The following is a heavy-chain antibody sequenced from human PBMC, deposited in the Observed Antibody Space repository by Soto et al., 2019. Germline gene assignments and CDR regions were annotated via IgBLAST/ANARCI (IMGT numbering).Heavy chain of an antibody. Sequence: PGGSLRLSCAASGFTFSSYSMNWVRQAPGKRLEWVSSISSSSSYIYYADSVKCRFTISRDNAKNSLYLQMNSLRAEDTAVYYCARDRHITIFGVVMTPNYYGMDVWGQGTTVTVSS. CDR2: ISSSSSYI. CDR3: ARDRHITIFGVVMTPNYYGMDV. D-gene: IGHD3-3*01. CDR1: GFTFSSYS. V-gene: IGHV3-21*01. J-gene: IGHJ6*02.